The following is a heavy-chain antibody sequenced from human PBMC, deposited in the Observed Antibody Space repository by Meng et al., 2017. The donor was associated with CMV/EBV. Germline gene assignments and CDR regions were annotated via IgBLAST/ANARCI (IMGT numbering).Heavy chain of an antibody. J-gene: IGHJ5*02. Sequence: QVHLHQGGEGLVKTSPALSLPCAVYGGPFSGSYWCWIRQPPGKGLEWMGEINHSGSTNYNPSLKRRVTISVDTSKNQFSLKLSSVTAADTAVYYCARGGNWFDPWGQGTLVTVSS. CDR1: GGPFSGSY. CDR2: INHSGST. CDR3: ARGGNWFDP. V-gene: IGHV4-34*01.